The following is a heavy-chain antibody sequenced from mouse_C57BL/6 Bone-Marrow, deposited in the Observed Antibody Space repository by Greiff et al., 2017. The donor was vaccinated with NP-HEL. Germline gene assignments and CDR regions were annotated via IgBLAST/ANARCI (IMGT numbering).Heavy chain of an antibody. CDR3: ARGGFITTAGEV. CDR1: GYTFTSHW. V-gene: IGHV1-56*01. Sequence: VQLQQSGPELVRPGASVKISCKAPGYTFTSHWMQWVRQRPGQGLEWIGEIYPGSGSTYYNEKFKGKAKLTVDKSSSTAYMQLSSLTSEDSAVYFCARGGFITTAGEVWGTGTTVTVSS. J-gene: IGHJ1*03. D-gene: IGHD1-1*01. CDR2: IYPGSGST.